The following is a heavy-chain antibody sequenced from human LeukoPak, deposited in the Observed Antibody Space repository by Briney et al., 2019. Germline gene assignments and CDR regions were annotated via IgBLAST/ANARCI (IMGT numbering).Heavy chain of an antibody. Sequence: GGSLRLSCAASGFTFSSYGMHWGRQAPGKGLEWVAVNSDSVKGRFTISRDNSKNTLYLQMNSLRAEDTAVYYCAKSALTMVRGDLGYWGQGTLVTVSS. CDR2: NS. D-gene: IGHD3-10*01. CDR3: AKSALTMVRGDLGY. CDR1: GFTFSSYG. J-gene: IGHJ4*02. V-gene: IGHV3-30*18.